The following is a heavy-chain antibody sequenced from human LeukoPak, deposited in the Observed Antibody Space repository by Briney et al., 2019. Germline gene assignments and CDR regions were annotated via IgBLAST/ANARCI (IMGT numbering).Heavy chain of an antibody. Sequence: KRSASTLVKATQTLTPFCIFAGFSFSPSGVDVNSIPHPPGTPLGWLALIYWDDDKRYSPSLKSRLTITKDTSKNQVVLTMTNMDPVDTATYYCAHLRGDYGDYFDYWGQGTLVTVSS. V-gene: IGHV2-5*02. CDR2: IYWDDDK. CDR1: GFSFSPSGVD. CDR3: AHLRGDYGDYFDY. D-gene: IGHD4-17*01. J-gene: IGHJ4*02.